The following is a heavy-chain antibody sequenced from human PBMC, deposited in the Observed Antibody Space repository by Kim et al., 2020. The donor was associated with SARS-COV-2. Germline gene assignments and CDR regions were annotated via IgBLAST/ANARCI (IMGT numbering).Heavy chain of an antibody. CDR3: ARMSSSWYLDY. CDR2: T. D-gene: IGHD6-13*01. V-gene: IGHV4-4*09. J-gene: IGHJ4*02. Sequence: TNNNTSLRGRVTISVNTSKNQFSLKRSSVTAADTAVYYCARMSSSWYLDYWGQGTLVTVSS.